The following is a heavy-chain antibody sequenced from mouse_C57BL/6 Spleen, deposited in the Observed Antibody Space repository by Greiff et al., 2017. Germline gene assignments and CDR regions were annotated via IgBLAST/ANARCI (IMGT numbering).Heavy chain of an antibody. CDR2: ISSDGSN. CDR3: ARGPLYDYYAMDY. CDR1: GYSITSGYY. J-gene: IGHJ4*01. D-gene: IGHD2-3*01. Sequence: EVKLQESGPGLVKPSQSLSLTCSVTGYSITSGYYWNWIRPFPGNKLEWLGYISSDGSNNSNPSLKNRISITRDTSKNQFFLKLNSVTTEDTATYYSARGPLYDYYAMDYWGQGTSGTVSS. V-gene: IGHV3-6*01.